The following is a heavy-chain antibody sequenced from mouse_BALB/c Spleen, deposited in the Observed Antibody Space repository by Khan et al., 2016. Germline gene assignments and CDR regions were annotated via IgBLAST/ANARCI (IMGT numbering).Heavy chain of an antibody. CDR1: GFTFSTYA. CDR2: INSNGGST. J-gene: IGHJ4*01. CDR3: ARGRQAVDY. Sequence: EVELVESGGGLVQPGGSLKLSCAASGFTFSTYAMSWVRQTPDKRLELVATINSNGGSTYYPDNVKGRFTISRDNAKNTLYLQMSSLKSEDTAMYYWARGRQAVDYWGQGTSVTVSS. V-gene: IGHV5-6-3*01. D-gene: IGHD2-12*01.